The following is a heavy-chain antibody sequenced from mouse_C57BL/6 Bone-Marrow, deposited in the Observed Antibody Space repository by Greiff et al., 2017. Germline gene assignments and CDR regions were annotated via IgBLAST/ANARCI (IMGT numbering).Heavy chain of an antibody. CDR3: ARGFTTVVVFDY. D-gene: IGHD1-1*01. Sequence: QVQLQQPGAELVRPGTSVKLSCKASGYTFTSYWMHWVKQRPGQGLEWIGVIDPSDSYTNYNQKFKGKATLTVDTSSSTAYMQLSSLTSEDSAVYYCARGFTTVVVFDYWGQGATLTVSS. J-gene: IGHJ2*01. V-gene: IGHV1-59*01. CDR2: IDPSDSYT. CDR1: GYTFTSYW.